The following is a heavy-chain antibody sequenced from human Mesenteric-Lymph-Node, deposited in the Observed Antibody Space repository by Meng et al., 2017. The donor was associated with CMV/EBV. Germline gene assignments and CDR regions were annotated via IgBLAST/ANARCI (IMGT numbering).Heavy chain of an antibody. CDR1: GGSITRSY. V-gene: IGHV4-59*01. Sequence: SETLSLTCTVSGGSITRSYWTWIRQSPGKGLEWIGYLSYSGGAIYNPSLKSRVTISQDTSKSQFSLKVTSVTAADTAVYYCARAWYSSSRGDYWGQGTLVTVSS. D-gene: IGHD6-13*01. CDR2: LSYSGGA. CDR3: ARAWYSSSRGDY. J-gene: IGHJ4*02.